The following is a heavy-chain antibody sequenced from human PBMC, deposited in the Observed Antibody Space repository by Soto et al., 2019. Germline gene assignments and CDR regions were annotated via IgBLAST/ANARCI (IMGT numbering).Heavy chain of an antibody. Sequence: QVQLVQSGAEVKKPGASVKVSCKASGYTFTSYGISWVRQAPGQGLEWMGWISAYNGNTNYAQKLQGRVTMTTDTSTSTAYMELRSLRSDDTAVYYCARDQGTFWRLHVYYYYGMDVWGQGTTVTVSS. J-gene: IGHJ6*02. V-gene: IGHV1-18*01. D-gene: IGHD3-3*01. CDR2: ISAYNGNT. CDR1: GYTFTSYG. CDR3: ARDQGTFWRLHVYYYYGMDV.